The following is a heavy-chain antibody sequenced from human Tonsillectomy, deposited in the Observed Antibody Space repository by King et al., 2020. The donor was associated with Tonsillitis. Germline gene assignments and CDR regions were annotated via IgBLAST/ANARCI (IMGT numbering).Heavy chain of an antibody. CDR3: ARVRDCSSTSCYTLRNAFDI. V-gene: IGHV4-34*01. D-gene: IGHD2-2*02. CDR1: GGSFSGYY. CDR2: INHSGST. Sequence: VQLQQWGAGLLKPSETLSLTCAVYGGSFSGYYWSWIRQPPGKGLEWIGEINHSGSTNYNPSLKSRVTISVDTSKNQFSLKLSSVTAADTAVDYCARVRDCSSTSCYTLRNAFDIWGQGTMVTVSS. J-gene: IGHJ3*02.